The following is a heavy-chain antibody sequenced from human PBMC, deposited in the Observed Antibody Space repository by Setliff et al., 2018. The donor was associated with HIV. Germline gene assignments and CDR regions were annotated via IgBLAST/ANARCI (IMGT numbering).Heavy chain of an antibody. CDR2: INSDGSVT. J-gene: IGHJ4*02. V-gene: IGHV3-74*01. Sequence: GSLRLSCAASGFTFSTYWMHWVRQSPGKGLVWVSRINSDGSVTNYADSVKGRFTISRDNAKNTLYLQMSCLRADDTAVYYCARVDDDYVWARTYFDYWGQGSLVTVSS. CDR3: ARVDDDYVWARTYFDY. D-gene: IGHD3-16*01. CDR1: GFTFSTYW.